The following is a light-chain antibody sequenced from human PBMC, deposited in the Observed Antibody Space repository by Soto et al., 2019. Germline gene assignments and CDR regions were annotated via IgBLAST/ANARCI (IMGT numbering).Light chain of an antibody. CDR1: QSLLHSNGYNY. J-gene: IGKJ1*01. CDR3: MQALQTPWT. CDR2: LVS. V-gene: IGKV2-28*01. Sequence: DIVMTQSPLSLPVTPGEPASISCRSSQSLLHSNGYNYLDWYLQKPGKSPQLLIYLVSNRASGVPDMFRGNGSGTDFTLKISRVEAEDVGVYYCMQALQTPWTFGQGTKVEIK.